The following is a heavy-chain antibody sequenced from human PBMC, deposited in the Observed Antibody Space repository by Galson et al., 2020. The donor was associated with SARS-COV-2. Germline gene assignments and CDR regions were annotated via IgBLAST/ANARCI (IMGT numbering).Heavy chain of an antibody. D-gene: IGHD1-7*01. CDR2: IYPGDSDT. J-gene: IGHJ6*02. V-gene: IGHV5-51*01. CDR1: GYNFITYW. CDR3: ARRGHGTTYYGMDV. Sequence: GGSLRLSCKASGYNFITYWIAWVRQMPGKGLELMGIIYPGDSDTRYSPSLQGQVTISVDKSISTAYLQWSSLKASDTAMYYCARRGHGTTYYGMDVWGQGTTVTVSS.